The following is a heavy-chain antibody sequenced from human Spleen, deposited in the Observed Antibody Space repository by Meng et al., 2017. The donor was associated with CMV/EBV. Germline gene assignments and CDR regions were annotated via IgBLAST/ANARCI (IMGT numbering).Heavy chain of an antibody. V-gene: IGHV3-11*04. CDR1: GFTFSDFY. J-gene: IGHJ6*02. Sequence: GGSLRLSCAASGFTFSDFYMSWIRQAPGKGLEWVSYITTSGRTIYYADSVKGRFTISRDDAKNSLYLQMNDLRAEDTAVYYCARDRLRLLGMDVWGQGTTVTVSS. D-gene: IGHD1-26*01. CDR2: ITTSGRTI. CDR3: ARDRLRLLGMDV.